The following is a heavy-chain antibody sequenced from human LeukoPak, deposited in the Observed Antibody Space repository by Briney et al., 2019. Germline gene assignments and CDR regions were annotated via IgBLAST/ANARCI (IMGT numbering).Heavy chain of an antibody. CDR3: ARPSDYYCSSGYSNWFDP. Sequence: GESLKISCKGSGYSFTSYWIGWVRQMPGKGLEWMGIIYPGDSDTRYSPSFQGQVTISADKSISTAYLQWSSLKASDTALYYCARPSDYYCSSGYSNWFDPWGQGNLVTVSS. CDR2: IYPGDSDT. D-gene: IGHD3-22*01. J-gene: IGHJ5*02. CDR1: GYSFTSYW. V-gene: IGHV5-51*01.